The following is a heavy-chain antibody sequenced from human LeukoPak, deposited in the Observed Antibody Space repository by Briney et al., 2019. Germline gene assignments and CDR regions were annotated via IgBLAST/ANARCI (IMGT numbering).Heavy chain of an antibody. Sequence: AGGSLRLSCAASGFTFRSNAMAWVRQAPGKGLEWVSGISGGGNKYYADSVKGRFTISRDTSKDTLYLEMNDVRAEDTATYYCAKDGGSTSWHRDPWGQGTLVTVSS. CDR2: ISGGGNK. CDR3: AKDGGSTSWHRDP. V-gene: IGHV3-23*01. D-gene: IGHD2-2*01. CDR1: GFTFRSNA. J-gene: IGHJ5*02.